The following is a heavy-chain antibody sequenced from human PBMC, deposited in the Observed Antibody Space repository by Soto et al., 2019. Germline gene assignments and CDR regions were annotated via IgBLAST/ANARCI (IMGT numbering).Heavy chain of an antibody. J-gene: IGHJ4*02. Sequence: SETLSLTCTVSGGSISSSSYYWGWIRQPPGKGLEWIGSFYYSGTTYYNPSLKSRVTISVDTSKNQSSLKLSSVTAADTAVYYCARHRGYYDILTGYYTELNFDYWGQGTLVTVSS. V-gene: IGHV4-39*01. CDR1: GGSISSSSYY. CDR2: FYYSGTT. CDR3: ARHRGYYDILTGYYTELNFDY. D-gene: IGHD3-9*01.